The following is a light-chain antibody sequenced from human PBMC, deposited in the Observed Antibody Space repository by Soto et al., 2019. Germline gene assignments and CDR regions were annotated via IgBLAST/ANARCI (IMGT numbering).Light chain of an antibody. Sequence: QSVLTQPASVSGSPGQSITISCTGTSSGVGSYNLVSWYQQHPGKAPKLMIYEGSKRPSGVSNRFSGSKSGTTASLKISGLQAEDEADYYCSSYAGSSTYVCGTGTKVPVL. V-gene: IGLV2-23*01. CDR3: SSYAGSSTYV. CDR2: EGS. J-gene: IGLJ1*01. CDR1: SSGVGSYNL.